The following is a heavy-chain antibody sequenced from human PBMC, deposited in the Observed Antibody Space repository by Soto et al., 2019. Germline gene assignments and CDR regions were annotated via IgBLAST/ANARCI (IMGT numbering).Heavy chain of an antibody. D-gene: IGHD2-2*02. V-gene: IGHV1-8*01. CDR3: AKDYPIRRGYSADYYYYGMDV. J-gene: IGHJ6*02. CDR1: GYTFTSYY. Sequence: ASVKVSCKASGYTFTSYYINWVRQATGQGLEWMGWMNPNSGNTGYAQKFQGRVTMTRNTSISTAYMELSSLRSEDTAVYYCAKDYPIRRGYSADYYYYGMDVWGQGTTLTVSS. CDR2: MNPNSGNT.